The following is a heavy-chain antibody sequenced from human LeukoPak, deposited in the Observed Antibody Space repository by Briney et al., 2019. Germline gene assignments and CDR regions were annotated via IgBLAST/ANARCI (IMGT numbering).Heavy chain of an antibody. CDR2: IRYDGSNK. CDR1: GFTFSSYG. D-gene: IGHD3-3*01. Sequence: GGSLRLSCAASGFTFSSYGMHWVRQAPGKGLEWVAFIRYDGSNKYYADSVKGRFTISRDNSKNTLYLQMGSLRAEDMAVYYCARFMSKTYYSYMDVWGTGTPVTVSS. V-gene: IGHV3-30*02. J-gene: IGHJ6*03. CDR3: ARFMSKTYYSYMDV.